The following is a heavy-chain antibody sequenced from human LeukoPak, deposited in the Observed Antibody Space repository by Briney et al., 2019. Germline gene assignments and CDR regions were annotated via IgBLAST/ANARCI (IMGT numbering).Heavy chain of an antibody. CDR3: ARGSHGSYYDSSGYYDSHYGMDV. CDR1: GDSVSSNSAA. Sequence: SQTLSLTCAISGDSVSSNSAAWNWIRQSPSRGLEWLGRTYYRSKWYNDYAVSVKSRITINPDTSKNQFSLQLNSVTPEDTAVYYCARGSHGSYYDSSGYYDSHYGMDVWGQGTTVTVSS. CDR2: TYYRSKWYN. V-gene: IGHV6-1*01. J-gene: IGHJ6*02. D-gene: IGHD3-22*01.